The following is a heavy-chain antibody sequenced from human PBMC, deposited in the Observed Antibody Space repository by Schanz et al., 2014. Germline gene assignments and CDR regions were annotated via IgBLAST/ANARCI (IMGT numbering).Heavy chain of an antibody. CDR2: INGDGSRT. CDR3: AKSDAFDI. J-gene: IGHJ3*02. V-gene: IGHV3-74*02. CDR1: GFTFSNYC. Sequence: VRLVESGGGVVQPGRSLRLSCAASGFTFSNYCMHWVRQAPGKGLVWVSRINGDGSRTAYADSVKGRFTISRDNAKNTLYLQMNSLRAEDTAVYYCAKSDAFDIWGQGTLVTVSS.